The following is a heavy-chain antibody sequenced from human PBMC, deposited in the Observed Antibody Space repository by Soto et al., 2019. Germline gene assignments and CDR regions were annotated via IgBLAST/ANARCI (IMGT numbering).Heavy chain of an antibody. CDR2: IYYSGST. CDR1: GGSISSSSYY. V-gene: IGHV4-39*01. J-gene: IGHJ4*02. CDR3: AGHPGYGLYYFDY. Sequence: QLQLQESGPGLVKPSETLSLTCTVSGGSISSSSYYWGWIRQPPGKGLEWIGSIYYSGSTYYNPSRRSRVTISVETSKNQFSRRLSSGTAADTAVYYCAGHPGYGLYYFDYWGQGTLVTVSS. D-gene: IGHD5-18*01.